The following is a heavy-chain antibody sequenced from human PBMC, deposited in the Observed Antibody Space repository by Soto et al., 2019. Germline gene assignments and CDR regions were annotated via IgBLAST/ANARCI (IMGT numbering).Heavy chain of an antibody. CDR3: ARDCSSSCYHDAFDI. CDR2: IYYSGST. J-gene: IGHJ3*02. CDR1: GGSISSYY. Sequence: PAATRSLTCIVSGGSISSYYWSWIRQPPGKGLEGIGYIYYSGSTNYNPSLKSRVTISVDTSKNQFSLKLSSVTAADTAVYYCARDCSSSCYHDAFDIWGQGTMVTVS. D-gene: IGHD6-13*01. V-gene: IGHV4-59*01.